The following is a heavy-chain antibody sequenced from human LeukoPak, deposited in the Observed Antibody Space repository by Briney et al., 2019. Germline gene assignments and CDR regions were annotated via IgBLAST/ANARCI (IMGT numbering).Heavy chain of an antibody. V-gene: IGHV3-23*01. D-gene: IGHD3-10*01. Sequence: GGSLRLSCEASGFTFSAYAMTWVRQAPGQGLEWVSSIGSDNKPHYSESVKGRFAISRDNSKSMLFLQLNSLRAEDTAVYYCVKDIHYYGSGNYYNGYFDYWGQGTLVTVSS. CDR1: GFTFSAYA. CDR3: VKDIHYYGSGNYYNGYFDY. J-gene: IGHJ4*02. CDR2: IGSDNKP.